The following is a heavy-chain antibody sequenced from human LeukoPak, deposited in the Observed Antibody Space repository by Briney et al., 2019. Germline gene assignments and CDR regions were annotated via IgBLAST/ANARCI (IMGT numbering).Heavy chain of an antibody. Sequence: GGSLRLSCAASGFTFSSYAMSWVRQAPGKGLEWVSAISGSGGSTYYADSVKGRFTISRDNSKNTLYLQMNSLRAEDTAVYYCAKDRGGSGSYYVTDAFDIWGQGTMVTVSS. D-gene: IGHD3-10*01. CDR3: AKDRGGSGSYYVTDAFDI. J-gene: IGHJ3*02. CDR1: GFTFSSYA. V-gene: IGHV3-23*01. CDR2: ISGSGGST.